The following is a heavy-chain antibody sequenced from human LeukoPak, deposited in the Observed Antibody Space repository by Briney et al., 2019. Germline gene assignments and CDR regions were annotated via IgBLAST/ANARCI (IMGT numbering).Heavy chain of an antibody. J-gene: IGHJ3*02. CDR1: GFTFSSHA. CDR3: ARGREGAFDI. Sequence: GGSLRLSCAASGFTFSSHAMHWVRQAPGKGLEWVTPISYDGSNKYYADSVKGRFTISRDKSQNTLYLQMNSLRVEDTAVYYCARGREGAFDIWGQGTLVTVSS. V-gene: IGHV3-30*04. D-gene: IGHD1-26*01. CDR2: ISYDGSNK.